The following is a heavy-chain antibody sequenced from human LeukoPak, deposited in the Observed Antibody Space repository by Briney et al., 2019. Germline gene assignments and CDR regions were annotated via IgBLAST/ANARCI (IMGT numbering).Heavy chain of an antibody. CDR3: ATQAVAGTFDI. V-gene: IGHV4-39*01. Sequence: SETLSLTCTVSGGSIRSSTYYWGWIRQPPGKGLEWIGSIYYRGNTYYNPSLKSRLTISVDTSKNQFSLRLSSVTAADTAVYYCATQAVAGTFDIWGQGTMVTVSS. CDR1: GGSIRSSTYY. CDR2: IYYRGNT. D-gene: IGHD6-19*01. J-gene: IGHJ3*02.